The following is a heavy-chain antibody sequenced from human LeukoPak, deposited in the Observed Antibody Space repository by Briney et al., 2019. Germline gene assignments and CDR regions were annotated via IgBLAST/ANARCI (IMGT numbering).Heavy chain of an antibody. V-gene: IGHV3-48*03. CDR1: GFSFSNYE. CDR2: ISSSGSTT. J-gene: IGHJ4*02. CDR3: ASDGYNYFEF. Sequence: PGGSLRLSCAASGFSFSNYEMKWVRQAPGKGLEWVSYISSSGSTTYYADSVKGRFTISRDNAKNTFYLQMNGLRPEDTAVYYCASDGYNYFEFWGQGTLVIVSS. D-gene: IGHD5-24*01.